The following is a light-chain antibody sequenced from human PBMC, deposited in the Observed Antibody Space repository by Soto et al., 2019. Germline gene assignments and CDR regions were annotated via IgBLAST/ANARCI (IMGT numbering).Light chain of an antibody. CDR2: GAS. CDR1: QSVSSN. V-gene: IGKV3-15*01. CDR3: QQYNNWPQIT. Sequence: EIVMTQSPATLSVFPVERATLSCRSSQSVSSNLAWYQQKPGQAPRLLIYGASTRATGIPDTFSGSGSGTEFTLTIRRLKSEDFAVYYCQQYNNWPQITGGHGKRLEI. J-gene: IGKJ5*01.